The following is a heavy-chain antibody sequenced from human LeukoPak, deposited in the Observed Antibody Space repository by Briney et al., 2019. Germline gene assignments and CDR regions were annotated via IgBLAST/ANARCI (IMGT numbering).Heavy chain of an antibody. CDR3: ARVAPLRSDQPY. V-gene: IGHV4-61*02. CDR1: GGSISSGSYY. J-gene: IGHJ4*02. D-gene: IGHD3-3*01. Sequence: SQTLSLTCTVSGGSISSGSYYWSWIRQPAGKGLEWIGRIYTSGSTNYNPSLKSRVTISVDTSKNQFSLKLSSVTAADTAVYYCARVAPLRSDQPYWGQGTLVTVSS. CDR2: IYTSGST.